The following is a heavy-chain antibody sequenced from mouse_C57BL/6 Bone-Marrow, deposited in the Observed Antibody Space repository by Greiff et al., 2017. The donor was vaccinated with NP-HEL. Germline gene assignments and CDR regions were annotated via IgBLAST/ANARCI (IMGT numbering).Heavy chain of an antibody. V-gene: IGHV1-20*01. CDR1: GYSFTGYF. D-gene: IGHD2-5*01. CDR2: INPYNGDT. J-gene: IGHJ2*01. CDR3: ARGAYYSNYAGDY. Sequence: VQLQQSGPELVKPGDSVKISCKASGYSFTGYFMNWVMQSHGKSLEWIGRINPYNGDTFYNQKFKGKATLTVDKSSSTAHMELRSLTSEDSAVYYCARGAYYSNYAGDYWGQGTTLTVSS.